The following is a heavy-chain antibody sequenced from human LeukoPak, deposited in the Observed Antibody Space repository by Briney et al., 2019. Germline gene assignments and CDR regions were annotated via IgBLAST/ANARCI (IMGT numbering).Heavy chain of an antibody. CDR3: ARPLYYYGSGSSYDFDY. V-gene: IGHV1-2*02. CDR2: INPNSGGT. Sequence: ASVKVSCKASGYTFTGYYMHWVRQAPGQGLEWMGWINPNSGGTNYAQKFQGRVTMTRDTSISTAYMELSRLRSDDTAVYYCARPLYYYGSGSSYDFDYWGQGTLVTVSS. CDR1: GYTFTGYY. D-gene: IGHD3-10*01. J-gene: IGHJ4*02.